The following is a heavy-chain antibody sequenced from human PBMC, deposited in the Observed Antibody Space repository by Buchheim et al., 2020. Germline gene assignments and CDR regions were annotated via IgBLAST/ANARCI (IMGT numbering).Heavy chain of an antibody. CDR3: ARAMYQLLLGLDY. CDR2: ISSSGSTI. Sequence: VQLLESGGGLVQPGGSLRLSCVGSGFTFNNFAMSWVRQAPGKGLEWVSYISSSGSTIYYADSVKGRFTISRDNAKNSLYLQMNSLRAEDTAVYYCARAMYQLLLGLDYWGQGTL. D-gene: IGHD2-2*01. CDR1: GFTFNNFA. V-gene: IGHV3-11*01. J-gene: IGHJ4*02.